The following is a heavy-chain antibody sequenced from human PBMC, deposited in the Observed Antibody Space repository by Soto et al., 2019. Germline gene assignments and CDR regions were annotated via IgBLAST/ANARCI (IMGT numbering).Heavy chain of an antibody. CDR1: GFSLSSTRMA. V-gene: IGHV2-5*02. Sequence: QITLKESGPTLVKPTQTLSVTCTFSGFSLSSTRMAVGWIRQPPGKALEWLALIYWDDDKRYSPFLKSRLTITKDTSKNQVVLTMSNMDPVDSARYYCAHIVVAGLGYYFDYWGQGTLVTVSS. CDR3: AHIVVAGLGYYFDY. CDR2: IYWDDDK. D-gene: IGHD6-19*01. J-gene: IGHJ4*02.